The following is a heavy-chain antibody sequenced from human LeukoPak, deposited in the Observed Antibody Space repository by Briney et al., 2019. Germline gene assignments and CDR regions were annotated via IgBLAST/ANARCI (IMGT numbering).Heavy chain of an antibody. V-gene: IGHV3-21*04. Sequence: GGSLRLSCAASGFTFSSYSMNWIRQAPGKGLEWASSISSSTSYIYYADSVKGRFTISRDNAKNSLYLQMNSLRVEDTAVYYCAKEGRSLQTYWGQGTLVTVSS. CDR3: AKEGRSLQTY. CDR2: ISSSTSYI. D-gene: IGHD5-24*01. CDR1: GFTFSSYS. J-gene: IGHJ4*02.